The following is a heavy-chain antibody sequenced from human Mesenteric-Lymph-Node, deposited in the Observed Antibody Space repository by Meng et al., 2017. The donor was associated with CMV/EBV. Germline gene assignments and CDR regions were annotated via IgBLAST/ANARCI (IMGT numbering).Heavy chain of an antibody. J-gene: IGHJ6*02. CDR1: GYTFTGYY. V-gene: IGHV1-2*02. CDR3: ARGPGIVVVPAQLSYCMDV. D-gene: IGHD2-2*01. CDR2: NNPHRGGT. Sequence: ASVKVSCKASGYTFTGYYIHWVRQAPGRGLEWVGWNNPHRGGTNYAQKFQGRVTMTRDTSISTAYMELSRLRSDDTAVYYCARGPGIVVVPAQLSYCMDVWGQGTTVTVSS.